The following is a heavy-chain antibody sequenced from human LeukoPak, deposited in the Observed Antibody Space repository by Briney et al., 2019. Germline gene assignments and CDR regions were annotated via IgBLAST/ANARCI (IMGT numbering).Heavy chain of an antibody. CDR1: GGSISGYY. D-gene: IGHD6-19*01. Sequence: SETLSLTCTVSGGSISGYYWSWIRQPPGKGLEWIGSIYHSGSTYYNPSLKSRVTISVDTSKNQFSLKLSSVTAADTAVYYCARGGVAVASIFDYWGQGTLVTVSS. V-gene: IGHV4-38-2*02. CDR2: IYHSGST. CDR3: ARGGVAVASIFDY. J-gene: IGHJ4*02.